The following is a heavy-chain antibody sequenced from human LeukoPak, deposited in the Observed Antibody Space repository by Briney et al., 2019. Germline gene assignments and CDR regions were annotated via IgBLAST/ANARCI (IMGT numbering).Heavy chain of an antibody. CDR2: INPDGSTT. CDR3: VRDLRESDF. Sequence: GGSLRLSCAASGFTFSSYWMHWVRQAPGKGLVWVSRINPDGSTTNYADSVQGRFTISRDNAKNMLYLQTNSLRAEDTAVYYCVRDLRESDFWGQGTLVTVSS. CDR1: GFTFSSYW. J-gene: IGHJ4*02. V-gene: IGHV3-74*01.